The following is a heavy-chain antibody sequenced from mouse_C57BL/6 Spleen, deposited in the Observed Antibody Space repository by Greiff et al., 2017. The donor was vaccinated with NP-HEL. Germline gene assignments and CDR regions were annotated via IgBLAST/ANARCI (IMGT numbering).Heavy chain of an antibody. CDR2: IDPSDSYP. Sequence: QVQLQQPGAELVKPGASVKLSCKASGYTFTSYWMQWVKQRPGQGLEWIGEIDPSDSYPNYNQKFKGKATLTVDTSSSTAYMQLSSLTSEDSAVYYCARRMGDYWGQGTSVTVSS. D-gene: IGHD2-3*01. CDR1: GYTFTSYW. CDR3: ARRMGDY. J-gene: IGHJ4*01. V-gene: IGHV1-50*01.